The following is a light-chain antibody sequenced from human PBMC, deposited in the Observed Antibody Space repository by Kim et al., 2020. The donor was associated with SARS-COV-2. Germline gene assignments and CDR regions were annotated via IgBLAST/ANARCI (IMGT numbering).Light chain of an antibody. CDR2: DAS. CDR1: QSVGRR. J-gene: IGKJ1*01. V-gene: IGKV3-15*01. CDR3: QQYHDRWT. Sequence: EIVMTQFPANMSVSPGDRVTLSCRASQSVGRRLAWYHQKPGQAPRVLIHDASVRATGVPARISGSGSTTDFTLTISSLQSEDLGVYFCQQYHDRWTFGPGTKVEI.